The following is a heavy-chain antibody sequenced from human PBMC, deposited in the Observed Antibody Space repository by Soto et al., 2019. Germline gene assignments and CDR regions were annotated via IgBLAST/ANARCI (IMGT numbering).Heavy chain of an antibody. CDR2: INSRSFYI. D-gene: IGHD5-12*01. Sequence: EVQLVESGGGLVKPGGSLRLSCAASGFSFSIYSMDWVRQAPGKGLEWVASINSRSFYIYHADSVEGRFTISRDNANTSLYMKMNRLRDTARGVYYSVRGDMLGTAFYGMDVWGQGTTVTV. V-gene: IGHV3-21*02. CDR1: GFSFSIYS. CDR3: VRGDMLGTAFYGMDV. J-gene: IGHJ6*02.